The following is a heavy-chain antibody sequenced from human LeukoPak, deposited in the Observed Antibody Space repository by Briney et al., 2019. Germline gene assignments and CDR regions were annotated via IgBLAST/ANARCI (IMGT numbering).Heavy chain of an antibody. CDR1: GYTFTSYG. Sequence: ASVKVSCKASGYTFTSYGISWVRQAPGQGLEWMGWISGYNGNTNYAQKLQGRVTMTTDTSTSTAYMELRSLRSEDTAVYYCARAAVAGTRIYYYYYMDVWGKGTTVTVSS. CDR3: ARAAVAGTRIYYYYYMDV. J-gene: IGHJ6*03. V-gene: IGHV1-18*01. D-gene: IGHD6-19*01. CDR2: ISGYNGNT.